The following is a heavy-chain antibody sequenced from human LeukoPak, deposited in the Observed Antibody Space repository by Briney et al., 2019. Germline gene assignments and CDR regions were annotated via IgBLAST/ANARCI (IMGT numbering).Heavy chain of an antibody. J-gene: IGHJ4*02. CDR1: GFTFGTYW. D-gene: IGHD1-1*01. CDR3: VRGVEY. CDR2: INQDGSHE. V-gene: IGHV3-7*05. Sequence: RGSLRLSCAASGFTFGTYWMSWVRQAPGKGLKWVANINQDGSHEDYVSTVRGRFTISRDNPKNSLNLQMNRLRVEDTAVYYCVRGVEYWGQGTLVTVSS.